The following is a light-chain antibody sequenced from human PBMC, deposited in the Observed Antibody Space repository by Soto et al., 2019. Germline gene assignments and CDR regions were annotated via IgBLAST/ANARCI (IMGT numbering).Light chain of an antibody. CDR1: QRIGNY. J-gene: IGKJ1*01. V-gene: IGKV1-39*01. CDR3: QKSYNTPWT. CDR2: AAS. Sequence: DIQMTQSPYSLSASVGDRVTITCRASQRIGNYLNWYQQKPGKAPKLLIYAASSLQIGVPSRFSGSGSGTDFTLTISSLQPEDFATYYCQKSYNTPWTFGQGTRVEIK.